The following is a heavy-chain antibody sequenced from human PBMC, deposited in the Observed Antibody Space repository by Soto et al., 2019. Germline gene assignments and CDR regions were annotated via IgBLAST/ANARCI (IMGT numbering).Heavy chain of an antibody. V-gene: IGHV4-59*01. CDR3: ASFVATGRRFDY. D-gene: IGHD5-12*01. J-gene: IGHJ4*02. Sequence: SETLSLTCTVSGGSISSYYWSWIRQPPGKGLEWIGYIYYSGSTNYNPSLKSRVTISVDTSKNQFSLKLSSVTAADTAVYYCASFVATGRRFDYWGQGTLVTVSS. CDR2: IYYSGST. CDR1: GGSISSYY.